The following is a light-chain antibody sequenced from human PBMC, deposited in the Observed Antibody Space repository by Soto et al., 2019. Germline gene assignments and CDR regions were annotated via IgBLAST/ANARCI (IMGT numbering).Light chain of an antibody. Sequence: DIQMTQSPSTLSASVGDRVTITCRASQSISNLLAWYQQKPGRAPTLLIYKASTLESGVPSRVSGSGSGTEVSLTISSLQPDDFATYYCQQYKSYPLTFGQGTRLEIK. CDR2: KAS. CDR1: QSISNL. V-gene: IGKV1-5*03. J-gene: IGKJ5*01. CDR3: QQYKSYPLT.